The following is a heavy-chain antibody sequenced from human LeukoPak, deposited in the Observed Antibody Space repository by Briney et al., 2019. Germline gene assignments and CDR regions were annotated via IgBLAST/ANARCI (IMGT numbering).Heavy chain of an antibody. V-gene: IGHV4-59*01. Sequence: SETLSLTCTVSGGSISSYYWRWIRQPPGKGLEWIGYIYYSGSTNYNPSLKSRVTISVDTSKNQFSLKLSSVTAADTAVYYCARDQRYGPLSGMDVWGQGTTVTVSS. D-gene: IGHD5-18*01. J-gene: IGHJ6*02. CDR1: GGSISSYY. CDR2: IYYSGST. CDR3: ARDQRYGPLSGMDV.